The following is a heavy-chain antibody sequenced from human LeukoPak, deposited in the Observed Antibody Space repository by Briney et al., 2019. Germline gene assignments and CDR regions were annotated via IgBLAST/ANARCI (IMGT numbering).Heavy chain of an antibody. D-gene: IGHD6-13*01. V-gene: IGHV1-2*02. CDR1: GYTFTGYY. Sequence: ASVKVSCKASGYTFTGYYMHWVRQAPGQGLEWMGWINPNSGGTNYAQKFQGRVTMTRDTSISTAYMELSRLRSVDTAVYYCASSWYVGAYYYYYMDVWGKGTTVTVSS. CDR2: INPNSGGT. J-gene: IGHJ6*03. CDR3: ASSWYVGAYYYYYMDV.